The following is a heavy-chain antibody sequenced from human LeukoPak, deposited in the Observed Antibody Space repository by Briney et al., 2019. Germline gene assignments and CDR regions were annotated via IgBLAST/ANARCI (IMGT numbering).Heavy chain of an antibody. CDR1: GFTFSSYW. V-gene: IGHV3-7*01. CDR3: ARAYGYSSSWPIDH. D-gene: IGHD6-13*01. Sequence: GGSLRLSCAASGFTFSSYWMSWVRQAPGKGLEWVANIKQDGSEKYYVDSVKGRFTISRDNAKNSLYLQMNSLRAEDTAVYYCARAYGYSSSWPIDHWGQGTLVTVSS. CDR2: IKQDGSEK. J-gene: IGHJ4*02.